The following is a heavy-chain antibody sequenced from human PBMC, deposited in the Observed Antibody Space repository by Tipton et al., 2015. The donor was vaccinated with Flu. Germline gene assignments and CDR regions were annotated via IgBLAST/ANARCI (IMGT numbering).Heavy chain of an antibody. J-gene: IGHJ4*02. CDR2: ISREGDDK. V-gene: IGHV3-30*18. D-gene: IGHD3-16*01. Sequence: SLRLSCAASGFTFSSYGMHWVRQAPGKGLEWVAVISREGDDKYYGDSVKGRFTISRDNSRNTLNLQMSSLRPEDTAVYFCAKYKPYTGGYWGQGTLVTVSS. CDR3: AKYKPYTGGY. CDR1: GFTFSSYG.